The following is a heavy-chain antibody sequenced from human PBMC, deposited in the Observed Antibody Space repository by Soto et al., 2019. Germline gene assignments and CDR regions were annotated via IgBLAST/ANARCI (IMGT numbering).Heavy chain of an antibody. V-gene: IGHV4-59*01. Sequence: SETLSLTCTVSGGSISNYYWTWIRQPPGKGLEWIGYIWYSGTTNYNPSLKSRVTISVDTSKNQFSLKLTSVTAADTAVYYCARTPSAWGQGTLVTVSS. CDR1: GGSISNYY. CDR2: IWYSGTT. J-gene: IGHJ5*02. CDR3: ARTPSA.